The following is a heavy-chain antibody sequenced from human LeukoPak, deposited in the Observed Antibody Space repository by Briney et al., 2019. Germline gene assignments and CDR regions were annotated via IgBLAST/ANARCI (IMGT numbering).Heavy chain of an antibody. V-gene: IGHV4-59*01. CDR3: ARDTTVASGMQF. Sequence: PSENLSFNSTVSAGSISNISWTWLRQPPGKGLEWIGSLQSTSNNYNPAFKSRVAISVDTAKNQFFLRLNSVTSADTAVYYCARDTTVASGMQFWGHGSLVTVSS. CDR2: LQSTSN. CDR1: AGSISNIS. D-gene: IGHD6-19*01. J-gene: IGHJ4*01.